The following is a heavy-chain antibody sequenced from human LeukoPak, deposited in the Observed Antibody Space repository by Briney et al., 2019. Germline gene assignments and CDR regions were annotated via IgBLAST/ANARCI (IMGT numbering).Heavy chain of an antibody. Sequence: GASVKVSCKASGYTFTSYGISWVRQAPGQGLEWMGWINPNSGGTNYAQKFQGRVTMTRDTSISTAYMELSRLRSDDTAVYYCARDLGLVAATIRYYFDYWGQGTLVTVSS. CDR2: INPNSGGT. J-gene: IGHJ4*02. CDR3: ARDLGLVAATIRYYFDY. CDR1: GYTFTSYG. D-gene: IGHD2-15*01. V-gene: IGHV1-2*02.